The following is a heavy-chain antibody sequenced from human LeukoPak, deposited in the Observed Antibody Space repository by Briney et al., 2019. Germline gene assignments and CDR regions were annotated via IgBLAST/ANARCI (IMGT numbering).Heavy chain of an antibody. V-gene: IGHV1-2*02. D-gene: IGHD1-26*01. CDR2: INPNSGGT. Sequence: ASVKVSCKAFGYTFTGYYMHWVRQAPGQGLEWMGWINPNSGGTTYAQKFQGRVTMTRDTSISTAFMELTRLRSDDTAVYYCARAWGIVGATGGAFDIWGQGTMVTVSS. CDR1: GYTFTGYY. J-gene: IGHJ3*02. CDR3: ARAWGIVGATGGAFDI.